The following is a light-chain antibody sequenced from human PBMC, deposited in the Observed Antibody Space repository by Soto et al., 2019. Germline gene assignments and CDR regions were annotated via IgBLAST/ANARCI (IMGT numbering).Light chain of an antibody. CDR1: QSLNTNY. CDR2: GAS. CDR3: HQYDDSPRT. J-gene: IGKJ1*01. V-gene: IGKV3-20*01. Sequence: EIVLTQSPGTLSLSPGERATLSCRASQSLNTNYLPWYQQKPGQAPRLLIYGASSRATDIPDKFSGSGSGTDFTLTISRLEPEDFAVYYCHQYDDSPRTFGQGTKVDI.